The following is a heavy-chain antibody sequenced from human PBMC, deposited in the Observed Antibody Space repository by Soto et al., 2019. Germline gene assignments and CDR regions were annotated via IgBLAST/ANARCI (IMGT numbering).Heavy chain of an antibody. CDR1: GFTFSNAW. V-gene: IGHV3-15*07. CDR3: TALPWYNSLAGDF. Sequence: EVQLVDSGGGLVKPGGSLRLSCAASGFTFSNAWMNWVRQAPGKGLEWVGRIKTKIDGGTTDYAAPVKGRFTISRDDSKNTLYLQMNSLKTEDTAVYYCTALPWYNSLAGDFWGQGTLVTVSS. D-gene: IGHD6-13*01. CDR2: IKTKIDGGTT. J-gene: IGHJ4*02.